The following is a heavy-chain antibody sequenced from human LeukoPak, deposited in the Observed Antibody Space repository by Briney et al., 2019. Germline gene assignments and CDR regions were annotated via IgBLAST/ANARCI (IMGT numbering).Heavy chain of an antibody. CDR3: ARDGWTVSYYFDY. J-gene: IGHJ4*02. CDR1: GFSFSTYA. Sequence: GGSLRLSCAASGFSFSTYAMTWVRQASGKGPEWVSSISSTSAHVYYVDSVRGRFTISRDNAKNSLYLQMDSLRAEDTAVYYCARDGWTVSYYFDYWGQGTLVTVSS. D-gene: IGHD3/OR15-3a*01. V-gene: IGHV3-21*01. CDR2: ISSTSAHV.